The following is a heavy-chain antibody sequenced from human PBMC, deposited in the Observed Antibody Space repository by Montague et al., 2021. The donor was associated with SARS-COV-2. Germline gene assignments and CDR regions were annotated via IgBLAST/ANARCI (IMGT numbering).Heavy chain of an antibody. J-gene: IGHJ3*02. CDR2: INDGGSV. Sequence: SETLSLTCGVYGGSFSGYFWTWIRQPPGKGLEWFGEINDGGSVTYNPSLKGRLTMSVDTSKKQFSLNLTSVAAADMAVYYCARTSKMDDSVWGSYRFTAFDTWGQGTMVIVSS. CDR3: ARTSKMDDSVWGSYRFTAFDT. D-gene: IGHD3-16*02. V-gene: IGHV4-34*01. CDR1: GGSFSGYF.